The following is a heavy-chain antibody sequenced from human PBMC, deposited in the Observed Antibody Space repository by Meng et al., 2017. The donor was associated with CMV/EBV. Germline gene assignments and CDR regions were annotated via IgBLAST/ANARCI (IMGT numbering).Heavy chain of an antibody. D-gene: IGHD2-2*01. V-gene: IGHV3-48*04. Sequence: GGSLRLSCAASGFTFSSYAMHWVRQAPGKGLEWVSFISSSSSTIYYADSVKGRFTISRDNAKNSLYLQMNSLRAEDTAVYYCARGYCSSTSCAHDYWGQGTLVTVSS. CDR1: GFTFSSYA. CDR2: ISSSSSTI. J-gene: IGHJ4*02. CDR3: ARGYCSSTSCAHDY.